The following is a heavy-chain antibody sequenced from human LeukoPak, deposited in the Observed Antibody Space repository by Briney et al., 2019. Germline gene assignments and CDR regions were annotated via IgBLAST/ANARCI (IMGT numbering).Heavy chain of an antibody. J-gene: IGHJ3*02. CDR3: AKDSSAYCYGALHI. CDR1: GGSISSYY. CDR2: IYYSGST. D-gene: IGHD3-22*01. V-gene: IGHV4-59*01. Sequence: SETLSLTCTVSGGSISSYYWSWIRQPPGKGLEWIGYIYYSGSTNYNPSLKSRVTISVDTSKNQFSLKLSSVTAADTAVYYCAKDSSAYCYGALHIWGQGTMVTVSS.